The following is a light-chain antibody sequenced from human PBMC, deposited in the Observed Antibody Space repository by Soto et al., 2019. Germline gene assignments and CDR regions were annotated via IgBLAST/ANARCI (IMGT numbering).Light chain of an antibody. CDR1: SSDIGGYDY. J-gene: IGLJ1*01. CDR2: EVT. Sequence: QSALTQPPSASGSPGQSVTISCTGTSSDIGGYDYVSWYRQHPGKAPKLMIYEVTKRPSGVPGRFSGSKSGNTASLTVSGLQADDEADYYCSSYAGSDTPYVFGTGTKSPS. CDR3: SSYAGSDTPYV. V-gene: IGLV2-8*01.